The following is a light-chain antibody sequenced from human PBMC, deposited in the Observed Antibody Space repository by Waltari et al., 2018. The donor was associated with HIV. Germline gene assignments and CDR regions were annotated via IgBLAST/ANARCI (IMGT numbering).Light chain of an antibody. CDR2: RND. CDR3: STWDNSLSHWV. V-gene: IGLV1-47*01. CDR1: LSTPGGNF. Sequence: QSVLTQPPSASGHPGQNISISCSGDLSTPGGNFLYWYQQRPGAAPHLLIYRNDQRPSVVPDRFSGSKSATAASLAISGLRSEDEADYHCSTWDNSLSHWVFGGGTKVTVL. J-gene: IGLJ3*02.